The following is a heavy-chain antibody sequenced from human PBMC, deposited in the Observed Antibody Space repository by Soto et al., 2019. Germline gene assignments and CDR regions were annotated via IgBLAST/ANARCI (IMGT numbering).Heavy chain of an antibody. J-gene: IGHJ4*02. D-gene: IGHD3-10*02. V-gene: IGHV4-31*03. Sequence: SETLSLTCTVSGASVSTGVYYLTWIRQHPGKGLEWIGYIDNSGSTYYNPSLTGRVDISVDTSKNEFSLNLQSLTAADTAFYYCAGAVSDFDVRRYLNSYFDQWGQGILVTVSS. CDR3: AGAVSDFDVRRYLNSYFDQ. CDR2: IDNSGST. CDR1: GASVSTGVYY.